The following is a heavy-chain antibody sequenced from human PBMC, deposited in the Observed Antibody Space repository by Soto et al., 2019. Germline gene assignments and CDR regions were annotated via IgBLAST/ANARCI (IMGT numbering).Heavy chain of an antibody. D-gene: IGHD3-10*01. Sequence: SVKVSCKASGGTVSSYAIMWVRQAPGKGLEWMGVFIPIFVSAHYAPKFQGRITITADESTSTAYMELSGLTSEDTAIYYCARDVSSDTAGFRGYDLWGQGTQVTVSS. CDR2: FIPIFVSA. J-gene: IGHJ4*02. V-gene: IGHV1-69*13. CDR1: GGTVSSYA. CDR3: ARDVSSDTAGFRGYDL.